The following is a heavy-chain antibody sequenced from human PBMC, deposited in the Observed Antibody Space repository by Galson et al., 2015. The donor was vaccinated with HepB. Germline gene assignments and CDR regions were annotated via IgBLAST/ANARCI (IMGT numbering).Heavy chain of an antibody. V-gene: IGHV1-2*02. J-gene: IGHJ4*02. Sequence: SVKVSCKASGYTFTGYYIYWVRQAPGQGLEWMGWINPNSGGTNYAQKFQGRVTMTRDTSISTAYMELSGLRSDDTAVYYCARDEGGGPLREWGQGTLVTVSS. CDR2: INPNSGGT. CDR1: GYTFTGYY. CDR3: ARDEGGGPLRE. D-gene: IGHD3-10*01.